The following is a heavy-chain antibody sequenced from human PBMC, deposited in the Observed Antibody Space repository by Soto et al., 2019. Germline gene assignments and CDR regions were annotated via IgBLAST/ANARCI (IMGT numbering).Heavy chain of an antibody. Sequence: QVQLVESGGGLVKPGGSLRLSCAASGFTFSDYYMSWIRQAPGKGLEWLSYMSSSGSNIYYADSVKGRFTISRDNAKNSMYLQMKSLRAEDTAVYYCAREARGGPADYWGQGTLVTVSS. CDR2: MSSSGSNI. V-gene: IGHV3-11*01. J-gene: IGHJ4*02. CDR1: GFTFSDYY. D-gene: IGHD2-15*01. CDR3: AREARGGPADY.